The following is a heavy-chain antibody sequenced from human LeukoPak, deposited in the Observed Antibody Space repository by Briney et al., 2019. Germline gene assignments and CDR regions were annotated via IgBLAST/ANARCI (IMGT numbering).Heavy chain of an antibody. D-gene: IGHD4-17*01. Sequence: SETLSLTCTVSGGSISTNSYYWGWIRQPPGKGLKWIGSIYYSGSTYYNPSLKSRVTISVDTSKNQLSLRLRSVTAAETAVYYCARGGYGDYTLDYWGQGTLVTVSS. CDR2: IYYSGST. CDR3: ARGGYGDYTLDY. V-gene: IGHV4-39*07. J-gene: IGHJ4*02. CDR1: GGSISTNSYY.